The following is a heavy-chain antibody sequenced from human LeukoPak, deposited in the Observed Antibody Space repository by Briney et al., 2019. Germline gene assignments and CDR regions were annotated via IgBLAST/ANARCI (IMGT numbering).Heavy chain of an antibody. J-gene: IGHJ3*02. D-gene: IGHD3-10*01. CDR3: ARDLSDYYGSGSYRPIDAFDI. CDR2: INHSGSP. V-gene: IGHV4-34*01. Sequence: SEALSLTCAVYGGSFSGYYWSWIRQPPGKGLEWIGEINHSGSPNYNPSLKSRVTISIDTSKNQFSLKLSPVTAADTAVYYCARDLSDYYGSGSYRPIDAFDIWGQGTMVTVSS. CDR1: GGSFSGYY.